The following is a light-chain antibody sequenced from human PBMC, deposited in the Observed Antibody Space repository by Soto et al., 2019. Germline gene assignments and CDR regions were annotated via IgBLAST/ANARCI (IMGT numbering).Light chain of an antibody. CDR1: SSDVGAYNY. J-gene: IGLJ1*01. V-gene: IGLV2-14*01. CDR3: SSYTGSSTAFYV. CDR2: AVS. Sequence: QSVLTQPASVSGSPGQSITTSCTGTSSDVGAYNYVSWYQQHPGKAPKLMIYAVSNRPSGVSNRFSGSKSGNTASLTISGLQAEDEADYYCSSYTGSSTAFYVFGTGTKLTVL.